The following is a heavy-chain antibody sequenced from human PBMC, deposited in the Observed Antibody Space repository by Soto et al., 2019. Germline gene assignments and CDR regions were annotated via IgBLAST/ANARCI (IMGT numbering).Heavy chain of an antibody. CDR2: IIPIFGTA. CDR3: ARRGERYYYGMDV. V-gene: IGHV1-69*13. D-gene: IGHD1-1*01. Sequence: SVKVSFKASGGTFSSYAISWVRQAPGQGLEWMGGIIPIFGTANYAQKFQGRVTITADESTSTAYMELSSLRSEDTAVYYCARRGERYYYGMDVWGQGTTVTVSS. J-gene: IGHJ6*02. CDR1: GGTFSSYA.